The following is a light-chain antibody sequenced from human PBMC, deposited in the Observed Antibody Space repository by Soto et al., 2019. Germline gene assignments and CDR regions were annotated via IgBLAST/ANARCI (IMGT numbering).Light chain of an antibody. Sequence: EIVMTQSPATLSLSPGERATLSCRASQSVSSNLAWSQQKPGQAPRLLIYDASTRATGIPARFSGSGSGTDFTLTISSLQSEDFAVYYCQQYNNWPPLTFGGGTKVEIK. CDR3: QQYNNWPPLT. V-gene: IGKV3-15*01. CDR1: QSVSSN. J-gene: IGKJ4*01. CDR2: DAS.